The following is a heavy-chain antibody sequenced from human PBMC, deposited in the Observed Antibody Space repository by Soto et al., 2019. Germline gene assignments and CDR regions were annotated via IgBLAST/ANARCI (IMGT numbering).Heavy chain of an antibody. CDR3: TSRITMIVVVSPVEIDFDY. V-gene: IGHV3-15*01. CDR2: IKSETDGGTI. Sequence: GGSLSRSCAASGFTFSNAWMNWVRQAPGKGPEWVGRIKSETDGGTIDYAAPVKGRLTIWRDDSKNTLYLQMNSLKTEDTAVYYCTSRITMIVVVSPVEIDFDYWGQGTLVTVSS. CDR1: GFTFSNAW. D-gene: IGHD3-22*01. J-gene: IGHJ4*02.